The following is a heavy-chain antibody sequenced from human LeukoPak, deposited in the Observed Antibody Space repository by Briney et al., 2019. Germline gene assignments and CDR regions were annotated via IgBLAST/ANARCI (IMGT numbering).Heavy chain of an antibody. CDR2: INQDGSGK. J-gene: IGHJ4*02. V-gene: IGHV3-7*01. CDR1: GFTISNYW. CDR3: ARDLFDY. Sequence: AGGSLRLSCAASGFTISNYWMSWVRQAPGKGLEWVATINQDGSGKYYVDSVKGRFTISRDSAKSSLYLQMNSLTAEDTAVYYCARDLFDYWGQGTLVTVSS.